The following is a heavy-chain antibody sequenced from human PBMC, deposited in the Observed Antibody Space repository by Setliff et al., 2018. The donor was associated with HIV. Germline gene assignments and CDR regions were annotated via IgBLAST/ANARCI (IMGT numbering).Heavy chain of an antibody. V-gene: IGHV4-61*02. Sequence: SETLSLTCTVSGDSINSGSYHWNWIRQPAGKGLEWIGRIYISGSANHNPSLKSRVTISVDTSKNQFSLKLSSVTAADTAIYYCAREDSSSWYSSLSFWGQGTLVTVSS. CDR2: IYISGSA. J-gene: IGHJ1*01. CDR1: GDSINSGSYH. D-gene: IGHD6-13*01. CDR3: AREDSSSWYSSLSF.